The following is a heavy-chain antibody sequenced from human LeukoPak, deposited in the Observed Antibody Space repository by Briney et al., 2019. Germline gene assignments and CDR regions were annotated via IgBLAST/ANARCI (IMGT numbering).Heavy chain of an antibody. V-gene: IGHV3-11*04. CDR2: ISSSGSTI. CDR1: GFTFSDYY. CDR3: ARKRSSSLSRAFDI. D-gene: IGHD6-6*01. Sequence: GGSLRLSCAVSGFTFSDYYMSWIRQAPGKGLEWVSYISSSGSTIYYADSVKGRFTISRDNAKNSLYLQMNSLRAEDTAVYYCARKRSSSLSRAFDIWGQGTMVTVSS. J-gene: IGHJ3*02.